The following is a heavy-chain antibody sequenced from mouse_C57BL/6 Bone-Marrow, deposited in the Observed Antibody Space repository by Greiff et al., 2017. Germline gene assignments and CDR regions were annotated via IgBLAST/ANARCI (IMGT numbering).Heavy chain of an antibody. CDR3: ARTPYYGSSPWYFDV. D-gene: IGHD1-1*01. CDR1: GYTFTSYW. J-gene: IGHJ1*03. Sequence: QVQLQQPGAELVRPGFSVKLSCKASGYTFTSYWMHWVKQRPIQGLEWIGNIDPSDSETHYNQKFKDKATLTVDKASSTAYMQLSSLTSEDSAVYYCARTPYYGSSPWYFDVWGTGTTVTVSS. CDR2: IDPSDSET. V-gene: IGHV1-52*01.